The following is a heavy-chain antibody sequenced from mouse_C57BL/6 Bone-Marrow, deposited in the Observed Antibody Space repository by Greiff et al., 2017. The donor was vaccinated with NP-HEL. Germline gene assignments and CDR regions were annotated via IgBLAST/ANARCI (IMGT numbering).Heavy chain of an antibody. CDR2: IYPGDGDT. CDR1: GYAFSSSW. Sequence: QVRLQQSGPELVKPGASVKISCKASGYAFSSSWMNWVKQRPGKGLEWIGRIYPGDGDTNYNGKFKGKATLTADKSYSTAYMQLSSLTSEDSAVCFCARSGVLAWFAYWGQGTLVTVSA. V-gene: IGHV1-82*01. J-gene: IGHJ3*01. CDR3: ARSGVLAWFAY. D-gene: IGHD2-14*01.